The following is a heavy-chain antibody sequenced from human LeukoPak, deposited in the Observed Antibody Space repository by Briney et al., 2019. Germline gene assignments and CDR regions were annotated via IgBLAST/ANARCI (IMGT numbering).Heavy chain of an antibody. CDR3: ARDSVWFDPIY. D-gene: IGHD3-10*01. Sequence: GGSLRLSCAASGFTVSNYYMNWVRQAPGKGLEWGSLIYSGGSTYYADSVKGRFTISRDNSKNTLYFQMNSLRAEDTAVYYCARDSVWFDPIYWGQGTLVTVSS. V-gene: IGHV3-66*01. CDR2: IYSGGST. CDR1: GFTVSNYY. J-gene: IGHJ4*02.